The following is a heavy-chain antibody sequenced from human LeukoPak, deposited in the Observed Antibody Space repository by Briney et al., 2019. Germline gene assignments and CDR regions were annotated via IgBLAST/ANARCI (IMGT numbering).Heavy chain of an antibody. V-gene: IGHV1-2*02. CDR1: GYTFTGYF. Sequence: GASVKVSCKASGYTFTGYFLHWVRQAPGQGLEWMGWINPNSGGTNYAQKFQGRVTMTRDTSISTAYMELSRLRSDDTAVYYCAREGVYDSSGYDYYYYYMDVWGKGTTVTISS. CDR3: AREGVYDSSGYDYYYYYMDV. J-gene: IGHJ6*03. D-gene: IGHD3-22*01. CDR2: INPNSGGT.